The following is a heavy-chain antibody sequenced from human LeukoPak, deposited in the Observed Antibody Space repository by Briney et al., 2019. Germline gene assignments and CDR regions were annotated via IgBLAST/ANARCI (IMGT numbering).Heavy chain of an antibody. CDR2: ISSSSSYI. Sequence: PGGSLRLSCAASGFTFSSYSMNWVRQAPGKGLEWVSSISSSSSYIYYADSVKGRFTISRDNAKNSLYLQMNSLRAEGTAVYYCASLVRDYYDSSGYYYAWAFDIWGQGTMVTVSS. CDR1: GFTFSSYS. CDR3: ASLVRDYYDSSGYYYAWAFDI. V-gene: IGHV3-21*01. J-gene: IGHJ3*02. D-gene: IGHD3-22*01.